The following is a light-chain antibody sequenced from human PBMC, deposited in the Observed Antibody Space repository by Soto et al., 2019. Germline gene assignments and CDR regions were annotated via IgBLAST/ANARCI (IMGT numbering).Light chain of an antibody. J-gene: IGLJ1*01. CDR2: DVS. V-gene: IGLV2-14*01. CDR1: SNYVGNYNY. CDR3: NSYTSSSTYV. Sequence: QSVLTQPAPLSGAPGQAITISCTGTSNYVGNYNYVSWYQQHPGKAPKLMIYDVSNRPSGVSNRFSGSKSGNTASLTISGLQAEDEADYYCNSYTSSSTYVFGAGTKVTVL.